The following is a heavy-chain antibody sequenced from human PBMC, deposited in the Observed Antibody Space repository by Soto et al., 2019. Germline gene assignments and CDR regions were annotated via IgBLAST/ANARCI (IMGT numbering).Heavy chain of an antibody. V-gene: IGHV4-34*01. J-gene: IGHJ4*02. CDR3: ARHLPYFGGVCHALEY. CDR2: INHSGST. Sequence: PSETLSLTCAVYGGTFSVYYWSWIRQPPGKGLEWIGEINHSGSTNYNPSLKSRVTVSVDTSKNQFSLNLSSVTAADTAVFYCARHLPYFGGVCHALEYWGKGTLVTVSS. CDR1: GGTFSVYY. D-gene: IGHD2-21*02.